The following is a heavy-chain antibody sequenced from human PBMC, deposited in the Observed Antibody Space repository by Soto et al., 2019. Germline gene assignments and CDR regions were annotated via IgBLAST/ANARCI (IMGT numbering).Heavy chain of an antibody. CDR2: ISSSSSYI. Sequence: EVQLVESGGGLVKPGGSLRLPCAASGFTFSSYSMNSVRQAPGKGLEWVSYISSSSSYIYYADSVKGRFTISSDNVTNSLYLQMNSLRDEDAAVCYCARDRGGLGYYYDGMDVLGQGTTVSVSS. CDR1: GFTFSSYS. J-gene: IGHJ6*02. CDR3: ARDRGGLGYYYDGMDV. V-gene: IGHV3-21*01. D-gene: IGHD3-10*01.